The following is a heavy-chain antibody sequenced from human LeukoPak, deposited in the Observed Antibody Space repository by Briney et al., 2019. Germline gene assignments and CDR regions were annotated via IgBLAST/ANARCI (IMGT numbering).Heavy chain of an antibody. CDR2: IKQDGSEK. CDR3: AKDNLIRRDGSGSEGLDY. Sequence: SGGSLRLSCAASGFTFSSYWMSWVRQAPGKGLEWVANIKQDGSEKYYVASVKGRFTISRDNAKNSLYLQMNSLRAEDMALYYCAKDNLIRRDGSGSEGLDYWGQGTLVTVSS. V-gene: IGHV3-7*03. J-gene: IGHJ4*02. D-gene: IGHD3-10*01. CDR1: GFTFSSYW.